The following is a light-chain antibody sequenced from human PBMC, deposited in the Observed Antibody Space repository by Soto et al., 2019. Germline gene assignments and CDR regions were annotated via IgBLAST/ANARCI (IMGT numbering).Light chain of an antibody. CDR2: GR. V-gene: IGLV1-40*01. CDR1: SSNIWAGYD. J-gene: IGLJ3*02. CDR3: QSYATSLGVWV. Sequence: QSVLTQPPSLSGAHGKRVTISCTGRSSNIWAGYDVQGYQQFPGTAPKLLLYGRNRPSGVPDRFSGSKSDSSVSLAIPVLRGEDAAYCNFQSYATSLGVWVFGGGTKLTV.